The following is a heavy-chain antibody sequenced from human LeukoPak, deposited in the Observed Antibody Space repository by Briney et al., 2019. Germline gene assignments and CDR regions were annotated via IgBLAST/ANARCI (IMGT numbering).Heavy chain of an antibody. CDR2: ISGSGGST. CDR1: GFTFSDYY. CDR3: ARAPTVIPSYFDY. V-gene: IGHV3-23*01. J-gene: IGHJ4*02. Sequence: GGSLRLSCAASGFTFSDYYMSWIRQAPGKGLEWVSAISGSGGSTYYADSVKGRFTISRDNSKNTLYLQMNSLRAEDTAVYYCARAPTVIPSYFDYWGQGTLVTVSS. D-gene: IGHD4-17*01.